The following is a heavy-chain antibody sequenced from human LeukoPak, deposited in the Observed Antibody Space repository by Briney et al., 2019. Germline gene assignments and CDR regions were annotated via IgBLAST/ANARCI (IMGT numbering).Heavy chain of an antibody. V-gene: IGHV1-2*04. D-gene: IGHD3-22*01. Sequence: GASVKVSCKASGGTFSSYAFSWVRQAPGQGLEWMGWINPNSGGTNYAQKFQGWVTMTKDTSISTAYMELSRLRSDDTAVYYCAREDSSGYYSFDYWGQGTLVTVSS. CDR2: INPNSGGT. J-gene: IGHJ4*02. CDR1: GGTFSSYA. CDR3: AREDSSGYYSFDY.